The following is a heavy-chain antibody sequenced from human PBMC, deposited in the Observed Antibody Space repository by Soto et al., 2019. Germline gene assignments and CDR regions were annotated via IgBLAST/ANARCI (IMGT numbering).Heavy chain of an antibody. Sequence: EVQLVESGGGLVKPGGSLRLSCAASGFTFSSYSMNWVRQAPGKGLEWVSSISSSSSYIYYADSVKGRFTISRDNAKNSLYLQMNSLRAEDTAVYYCARGGLLGDCSGGSCYARFDYWGQGTLVTVSS. V-gene: IGHV3-21*01. J-gene: IGHJ4*02. CDR1: GFTFSSYS. D-gene: IGHD2-15*01. CDR3: ARGGLLGDCSGGSCYARFDY. CDR2: ISSSSSYI.